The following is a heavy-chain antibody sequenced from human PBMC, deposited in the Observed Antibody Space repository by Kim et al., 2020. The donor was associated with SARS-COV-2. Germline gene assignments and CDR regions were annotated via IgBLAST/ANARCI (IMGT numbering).Heavy chain of an antibody. CDR1: DGSINSPAYY. CDR3: ARHRRGDFWGGFPDY. D-gene: IGHD3-3*01. V-gene: IGHV4-39*01. CDR2: VYYTGSA. J-gene: IGHJ1*01. Sequence: SDGSINSPAYYWGWTRHPHGRGQEWIGRVYYTGSAYYNPYLRSRVPISVDTSQSQFSLNLNSVTAADTAVYSCARHRRGDFWGGFPDYWVQG.